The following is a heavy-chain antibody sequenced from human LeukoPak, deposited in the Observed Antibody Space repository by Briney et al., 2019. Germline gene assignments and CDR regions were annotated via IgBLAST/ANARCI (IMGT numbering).Heavy chain of an antibody. V-gene: IGHV3-33*01. J-gene: IGHJ4*02. CDR3: AASLDTAMVLLGY. Sequence: QPGGSLRLSCAASGFTFSSYGMHWVRQAPGKGLEWVAVIWYDGSNKYYADSVKGRFTISRDNSKNTLYLQMNSLRAEDTAVYYCAASLDTAMVLLGYWGQGTLVTVSS. CDR1: GFTFSSYG. CDR2: IWYDGSNK. D-gene: IGHD5-18*01.